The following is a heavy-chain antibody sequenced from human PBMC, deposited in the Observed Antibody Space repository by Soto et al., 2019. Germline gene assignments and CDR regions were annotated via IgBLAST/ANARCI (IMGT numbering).Heavy chain of an antibody. CDR1: GFTFSSYD. J-gene: IGHJ6*02. CDR2: IGTAGDP. V-gene: IGHV3-13*05. CDR3: ARGLRHCSSTSCYFRFYGMDV. Sequence: PGGSLRLSCAASGFTFSSYDMHWVRQATGKGLEWVSAIGTAGDPYYPGSVKGRFTISRENAKNSLYLQMNSLRAGDTAVYYCARGLRHCSSTSCYFRFYGMDVWGQGTTVTVSS. D-gene: IGHD2-2*01.